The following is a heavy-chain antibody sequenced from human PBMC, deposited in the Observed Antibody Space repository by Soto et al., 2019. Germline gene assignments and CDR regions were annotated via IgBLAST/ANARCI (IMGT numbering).Heavy chain of an antibody. J-gene: IGHJ4*02. CDR1: GGSIRSYY. V-gene: IGHV4-4*07. CDR3: ARSGGSFNFDY. D-gene: IGHD1-26*01. CDR2: IYSSGST. Sequence: PSQTLSLTCTVSGGSIRSYYWSWMRQPAGKGLEWIGRIYSSGSTNYNPSLKSRVTMSVDTSKNQFSLNLISLTAADTAVYYCARSGGSFNFDYWGLGNLVTVSS.